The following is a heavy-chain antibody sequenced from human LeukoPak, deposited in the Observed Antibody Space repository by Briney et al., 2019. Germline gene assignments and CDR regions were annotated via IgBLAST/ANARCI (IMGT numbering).Heavy chain of an antibody. CDR2: INPSGGST. CDR1: GYTFTSYY. J-gene: IGHJ6*02. D-gene: IGHD5-12*01. V-gene: IGHV1-46*01. CDR3: ARDLLVEGFSGYDNYYYYGMDV. Sequence: GASVKVSCKASGYTFTSYYMHWVRQAPGQGLERMGIINPSGGSTSYAQKFQGRVTMTRDTSTSTVYMELSSLRSEDTAVYYCARDLLVEGFSGYDNYYYYGMDVWGQGTTVTVSS.